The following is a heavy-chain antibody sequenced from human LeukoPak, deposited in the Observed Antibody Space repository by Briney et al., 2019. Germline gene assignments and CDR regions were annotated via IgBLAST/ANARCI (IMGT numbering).Heavy chain of an antibody. CDR1: GYTFTSYY. CDR3: ARVNYYGSGSHKDYYYYYMDV. D-gene: IGHD3-10*01. CDR2: INPSGGST. V-gene: IGHV1-46*01. Sequence: ASVKVSCKASGYTFTSYYMHWVRQAPGQGLEWMGIINPSGGSTSYAQRFQGRVTMTRDTSTSTVYMELSSLRSEDTAVYYCARVNYYGSGSHKDYYYYYMDVWGKGTTVTVSS. J-gene: IGHJ6*03.